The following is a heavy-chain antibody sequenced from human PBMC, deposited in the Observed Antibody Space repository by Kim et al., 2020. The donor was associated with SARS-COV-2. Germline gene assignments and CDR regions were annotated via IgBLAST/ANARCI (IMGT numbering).Heavy chain of an antibody. CDR3: TTDPRGFSYGYYYGMDG. CDR1: GFTFTNAW. Sequence: GALRLSCAASGFTFTNAWMTWVRQAPGKGLEWVAHIRSKDDGGTTDYATPVKGRFTISRDDSTSTLYLQMNSLRAEDTAVYYCTTDPRGFSYGYYYGMDGWGQGTTVTVSS. CDR2: IRSKDDGGTT. V-gene: IGHV3-15*05. J-gene: IGHJ6*02. D-gene: IGHD3-16*01.